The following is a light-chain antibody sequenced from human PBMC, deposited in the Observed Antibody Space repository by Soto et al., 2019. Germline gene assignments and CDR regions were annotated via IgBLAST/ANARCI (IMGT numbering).Light chain of an antibody. J-gene: IGKJ3*01. CDR2: GAS. Sequence: EIVLTQSPGTLSLSPGDRASLSCRASQSVSSSYLAWYQQKPGQAPRLLIYGASSRATGTPDRFSGSGSGTDFTLTISRLEPEDFAVYYCQQYKAFGPGTKVDIK. CDR3: QQYKA. V-gene: IGKV3-20*01. CDR1: QSVSSSY.